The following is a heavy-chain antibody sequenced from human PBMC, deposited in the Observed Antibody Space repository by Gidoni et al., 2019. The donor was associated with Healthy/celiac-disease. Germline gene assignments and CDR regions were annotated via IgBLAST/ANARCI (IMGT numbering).Heavy chain of an antibody. CDR1: GFTFSDHY. V-gene: IGHV3-72*01. J-gene: IGHJ3*02. CDR3: VSSTRDDAFDI. Sequence: EVQLVESGGGVVQPGGSLRLSCAASGFTFSDHYLDWVRQAPGKGREWVGRTRNKANSYTTEYAASVKGRFTISRDDSKNSLYLQMNSLKTEDTAVYYCVSSTRDDAFDIWGQGTMVTVSS. CDR2: TRNKANSYTT.